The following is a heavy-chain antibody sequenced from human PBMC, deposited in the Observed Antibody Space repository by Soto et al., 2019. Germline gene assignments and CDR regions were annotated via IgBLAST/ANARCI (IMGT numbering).Heavy chain of an antibody. Sequence: SETLSLTCAVYGGSFSGYYWSWIRQPPGKGLEWIGEINHSGSTNYNPSLKSRVTISVDTSKNQFSLKLSSVTAADTAVYYCARLSGTIFGVVPHSRYYYGMDVWGQGTTVTVSS. CDR1: GGSFSGYY. D-gene: IGHD3-3*01. V-gene: IGHV4-34*01. CDR3: ARLSGTIFGVVPHSRYYYGMDV. J-gene: IGHJ6*02. CDR2: INHSGST.